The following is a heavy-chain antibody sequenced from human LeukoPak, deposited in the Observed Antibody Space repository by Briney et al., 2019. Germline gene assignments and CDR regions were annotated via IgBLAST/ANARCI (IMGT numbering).Heavy chain of an antibody. CDR2: ISRSGSTI. Sequence: PGGSLRLSCAASGFTFSSYEMNWVRQAPGKGLEWVSYISRSGSTIYYADSVKGRFTISRDNAKNSLYLQMNSLRAEDTAVYYCARDIVATRYYGMDVWGQGTTVTVSS. CDR1: GFTFSSYE. V-gene: IGHV3-48*03. CDR3: ARDIVATRYYGMDV. J-gene: IGHJ6*02. D-gene: IGHD5-12*01.